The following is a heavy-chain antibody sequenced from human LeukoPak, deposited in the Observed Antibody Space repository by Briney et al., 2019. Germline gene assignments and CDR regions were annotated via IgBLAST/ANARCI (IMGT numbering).Heavy chain of an antibody. Sequence: GRSLRLSCAASGFTFDDYAMHWVRQAPGKGLEWVSGISWNSGSIGYADSVKGRFTISRDNAKNSLYLQMNSLRAEDTALYYCAKDTNYDILTGHNDYWGQRTLVTVSS. CDR2: ISWNSGSI. V-gene: IGHV3-9*01. CDR3: AKDTNYDILTGHNDY. CDR1: GFTFDDYA. D-gene: IGHD3-9*01. J-gene: IGHJ4*02.